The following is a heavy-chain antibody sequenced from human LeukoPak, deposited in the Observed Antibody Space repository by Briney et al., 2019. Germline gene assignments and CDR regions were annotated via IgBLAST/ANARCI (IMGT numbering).Heavy chain of an antibody. CDR3: ARTSIVVVPAAIEFYMDV. CDR2: ISSGISTI. CDR1: GFTFSSYS. V-gene: IGHV3-48*01. D-gene: IGHD2-2*02. Sequence: GGSLRLSCAASGFTFSSYSMSWVRQAPGKGLEWVSYISSGISTIYYADSVKGRFTISRDNAKNSLYLQMNSLRAEDTAVYYCARTSIVVVPAAIEFYMDVWGKGTTVTVSS. J-gene: IGHJ6*03.